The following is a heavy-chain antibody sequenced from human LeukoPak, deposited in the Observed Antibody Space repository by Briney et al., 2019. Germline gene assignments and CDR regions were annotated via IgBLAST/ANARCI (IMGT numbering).Heavy chain of an antibody. V-gene: IGHV3-23*01. CDR2: ISGNGVST. J-gene: IGHJ4*02. CDR3: AKAPLSYDSSGPFDY. Sequence: GGSLRLSCAASGFTFDDYAMHWVRQAPGKGLEWVSAISGNGVSTYYADSVKGRFTISRDNSKNTLYLQMNSLRAEDTAVYYCAKAPLSYDSSGPFDYWGQGTLVTVSS. CDR1: GFTFDDYA. D-gene: IGHD3-22*01.